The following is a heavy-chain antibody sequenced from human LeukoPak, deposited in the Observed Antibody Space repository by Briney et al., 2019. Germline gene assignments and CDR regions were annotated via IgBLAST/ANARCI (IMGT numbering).Heavy chain of an antibody. V-gene: IGHV4-39*07. CDR2: IYYSGST. J-gene: IGHJ4*02. CDR1: GGSISSSSYY. CDR3: ARGILFDY. Sequence: PSETLSLTCTVSGGSISSSSYYWGWIRQPPGKGLEWIGSIYYSGSTYYNPSLKSRVTISVDTSKNQFSLKLSSVTAADTAVYYCARGILFDYWGQGTLVTVSS.